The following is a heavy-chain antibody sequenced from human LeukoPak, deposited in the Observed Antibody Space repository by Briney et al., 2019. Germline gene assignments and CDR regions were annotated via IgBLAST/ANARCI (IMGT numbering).Heavy chain of an antibody. CDR1: DYSIRSGYY. CDR2: LYHSGSA. V-gene: IGHV4-38-2*01. Sequence: SETLSLTCDVSDYSIRSGYYWGWIRQPPGKGLEWIGSLYHSGSAYYSPSLKSRVTISLDTSNNELSLRLSSVTAADTAIYYCARQNIVGVVAATPGAFDIWGQGTLVTVSS. CDR3: ARQNIVGVVAATPGAFDI. D-gene: IGHD2-15*01. J-gene: IGHJ3*02.